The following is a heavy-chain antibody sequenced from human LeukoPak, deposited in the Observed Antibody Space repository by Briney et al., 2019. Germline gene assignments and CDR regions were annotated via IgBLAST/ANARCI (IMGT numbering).Heavy chain of an antibody. J-gene: IGHJ4*02. D-gene: IGHD3-10*01. Sequence: ASVKVSCKASGYTFTGYYMHWVRHAPGQGLEWMGWINPNSGGTNYAQKFQGRVTMTRDTSISTAYMELSRLRSDDTAVYYCARDLSHYYGSGSYYNAKRVTPDYWGQGTLVTVSS. CDR1: GYTFTGYY. CDR3: ARDLSHYYGSGSYYNAKRVTPDY. V-gene: IGHV1-2*02. CDR2: INPNSGGT.